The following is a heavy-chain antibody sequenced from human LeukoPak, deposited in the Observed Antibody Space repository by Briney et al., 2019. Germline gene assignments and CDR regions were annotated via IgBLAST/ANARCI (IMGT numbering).Heavy chain of an antibody. CDR2: IYYSGST. CDR1: GGSISSYY. D-gene: IGHD2-21*01. Sequence: SETLSLTCTVSGGSISSYYWSWIRQPPGKGLEWIGYIYYSGSTNYNPSLKSRVTISVDTSKNQFSLKLSSVTAADTAVYYCARDPTSSFGEHFDYWGQGTLVTVSS. CDR3: ARDPTSSFGEHFDY. J-gene: IGHJ4*02. V-gene: IGHV4-59*01.